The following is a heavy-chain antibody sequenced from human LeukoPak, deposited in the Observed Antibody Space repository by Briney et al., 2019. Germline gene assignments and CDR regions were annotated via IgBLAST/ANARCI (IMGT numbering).Heavy chain of an antibody. CDR1: GFTFSSYA. Sequence: WGSLSLSCAASGFTFSSYAMSWVRQAPGKGLEWVSAISGSGGSTYYADSVKGRFTISRDNSKNTLYLQMNSLRAEDTAVYYCAKGPLSYYYYYMDVWGKGTTVTVSS. J-gene: IGHJ6*03. CDR3: AKGPLSYYYYYMDV. CDR2: ISGSGGST. V-gene: IGHV3-23*01.